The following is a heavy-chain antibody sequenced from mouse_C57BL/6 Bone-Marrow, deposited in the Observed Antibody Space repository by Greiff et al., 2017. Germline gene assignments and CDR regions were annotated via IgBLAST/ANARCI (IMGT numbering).Heavy chain of an antibody. CDR1: GYTFTDYE. CDR3: TRSWGYGSHWYFDV. Sequence: QVQLQQSGAELVRPGASVTLSCKASGYTFTDYEMHWVKQTPVHGLEWIGAIDPETGGTAYNQKFKGKAILTADKSSSTAYMELRSLTSEDSAVYYCTRSWGYGSHWYFDVWGTGTTVTVSS. CDR2: IDPETGGT. J-gene: IGHJ1*03. V-gene: IGHV1-15*01. D-gene: IGHD1-1*01.